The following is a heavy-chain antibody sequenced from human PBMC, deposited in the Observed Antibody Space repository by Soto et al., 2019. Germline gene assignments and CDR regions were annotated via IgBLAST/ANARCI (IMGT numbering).Heavy chain of an antibody. CDR3: AAYNTSRHAAFDI. V-gene: IGHV3-7*01. D-gene: IGHD1-20*01. Sequence: GSIRLCSTVCGLSLCTYGVTGSLKTPGKGLEWLANINQDANKKYYVDSMKGRFTILGDSSKNALFLRMDSLRAEDTAVYYCAAYNTSRHAAFDIRGQ. J-gene: IGHJ3*02. CDR2: INQDANKK. CDR1: GLSLCTYG.